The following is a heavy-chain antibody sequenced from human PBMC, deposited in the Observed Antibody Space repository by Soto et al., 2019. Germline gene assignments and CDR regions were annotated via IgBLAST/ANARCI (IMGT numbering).Heavy chain of an antibody. V-gene: IGHV4-59*01. Sequence: SETLSLTCTFSGGSISSYYWSWIRQPPGKGLEWIGNIHYNGNTKYSPSLKSRVTMSVDTSKNHFSLKLISVTTADTAVYFCAREGNLGRWIQPLDSWGQGTLVTVSS. CDR2: IHYNGNT. CDR1: GGSISSYY. D-gene: IGHD2-2*03. J-gene: IGHJ4*02. CDR3: AREGNLGRWIQPLDS.